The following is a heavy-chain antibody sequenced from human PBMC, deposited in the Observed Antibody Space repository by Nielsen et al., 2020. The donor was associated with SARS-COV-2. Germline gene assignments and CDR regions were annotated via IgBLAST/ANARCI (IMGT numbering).Heavy chain of an antibody. J-gene: IGHJ4*02. CDR1: GFTFSSYA. CDR3: AKGDYGGNSGGTFDY. V-gene: IGHV3-23*01. Sequence: GGSLRLSCAASGFTFSSYAMSWVRQAPGKGLEWVSAISGSGGSTYYADSVKGRFTISRDNSKNTLYLQMNSLRAEDTAVYYCAKGDYGGNSGGTFDYWGQGTLVTVSS. CDR2: ISGSGGST. D-gene: IGHD4-23*01.